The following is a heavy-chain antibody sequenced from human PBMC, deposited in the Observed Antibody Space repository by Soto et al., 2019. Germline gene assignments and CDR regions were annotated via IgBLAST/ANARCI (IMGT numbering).Heavy chain of an antibody. J-gene: IGHJ5*02. Sequence: SVKLSWKASGYTFTSYCISWVRQAPEQGLEWMGWISAYNGNTNYAQKLQGRVTMTTDTSTSTAYMELRSLRSDDTAVYYCARVIRGYYGSGSYDNWFDPWGQGTLDTVSS. CDR1: GYTFTSYC. V-gene: IGHV1-18*01. CDR3: ARVIRGYYGSGSYDNWFDP. CDR2: ISAYNGNT. D-gene: IGHD3-10*01.